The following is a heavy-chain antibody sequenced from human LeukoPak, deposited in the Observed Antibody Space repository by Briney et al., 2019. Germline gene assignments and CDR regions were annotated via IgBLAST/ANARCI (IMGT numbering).Heavy chain of an antibody. CDR1: GGSFSGYY. CDR3: ARGSSFTVDY. CDR2: INHSGST. V-gene: IGHV4-34*01. Sequence: SETLSLTCAVYGGSFSGYYWSWIRQPPGKGLEWIGEINHSGSTNYNPSLKGRVTISVDTSKNQFSLKLSSVTAADTAVYYCARGSSFTVDYWGQGTLVTVSS. D-gene: IGHD3-16*02. J-gene: IGHJ4*02.